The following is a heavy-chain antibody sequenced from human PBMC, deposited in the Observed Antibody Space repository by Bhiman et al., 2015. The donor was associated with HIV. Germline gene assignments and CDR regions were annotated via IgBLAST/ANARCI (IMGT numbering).Heavy chain of an antibody. CDR1: GFTFSNYG. Sequence: QVQLVESGGGVVQPGGSLRLSCAASGFTFSNYGMHWVRQAPGKGLEWVAFIRYDGSNEYYVDSVKGRFTISRDNSKNTLYLQMNRLRAEDTAVYYCAKDQWAKLTTTFDYWGQGTLVTVSS. V-gene: IGHV3-30*02. D-gene: IGHD4-17*01. J-gene: IGHJ4*02. CDR2: IRYDGSNE. CDR3: AKDQWAKLTTTFDY.